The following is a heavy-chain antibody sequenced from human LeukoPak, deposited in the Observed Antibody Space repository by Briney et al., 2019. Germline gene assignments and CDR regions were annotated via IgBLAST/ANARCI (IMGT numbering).Heavy chain of an antibody. CDR3: AKEGDYYDSSGYSDLDY. CDR2: ISYDGSNK. CDR1: GFTFSSYG. D-gene: IGHD3-22*01. J-gene: IGHJ4*02. V-gene: IGHV3-30*18. Sequence: GRSLRLSCAASGFTFSSYGMHWVRQAPGKGLEWVAVISYDGSNKYYADSVKGRFTISRDNSKNTLYLQMNSLRAEYTAVYYCAKEGDYYDSSGYSDLDYWGQGTLVTVSS.